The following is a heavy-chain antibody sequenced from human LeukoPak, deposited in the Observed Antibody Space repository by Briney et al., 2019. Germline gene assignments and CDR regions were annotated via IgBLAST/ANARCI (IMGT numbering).Heavy chain of an antibody. Sequence: PGGSLRLSCTASGFTFSDYYMSWFRQAPGKGLEWVTYISSSGSSTYYADSVKGRFTISRDNARNSLYLQMNSLRAEDTAVYYCARSSSGSLGGSWGQGTLVTVSS. V-gene: IGHV3-11*01. D-gene: IGHD6-19*01. J-gene: IGHJ5*02. CDR2: ISSSGSST. CDR3: ARSSSGSLGGS. CDR1: GFTFSDYY.